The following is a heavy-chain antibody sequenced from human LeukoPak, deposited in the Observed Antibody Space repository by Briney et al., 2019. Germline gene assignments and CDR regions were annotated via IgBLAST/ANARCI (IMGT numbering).Heavy chain of an antibody. Sequence: PGRSLRLSCAASGFTFSSYAMHWVRQAPGKGLEWVAVISYDGSNKYYADSVKGRFTISRDNSKNTLYLQMNSLRAEDTAVYYCAKPSSGWFFDYWGQGALVTVSS. D-gene: IGHD6-19*01. CDR1: GFTFSSYA. CDR2: ISYDGSNK. CDR3: AKPSSGWFFDY. J-gene: IGHJ4*02. V-gene: IGHV3-30*04.